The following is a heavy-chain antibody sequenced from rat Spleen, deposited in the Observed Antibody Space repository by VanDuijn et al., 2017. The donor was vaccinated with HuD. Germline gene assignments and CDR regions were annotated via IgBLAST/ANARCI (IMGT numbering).Heavy chain of an antibody. CDR1: GFTFSNYG. J-gene: IGHJ2*01. CDR3: ARGGLALFDY. D-gene: IGHD4-2*01. Sequence: EVQLVGSGGGLVQPGRSLKLSCAASGFTFSNYGMAWVRQTPTKGLEWVASISTGGGKTYYRDSVKGRFTISRDNAKSPLSLQIDSLRSEDTATYYCARGGLALFDYCGQGVMVTVSS. V-gene: IGHV5S13*01. CDR2: ISTGGGKT.